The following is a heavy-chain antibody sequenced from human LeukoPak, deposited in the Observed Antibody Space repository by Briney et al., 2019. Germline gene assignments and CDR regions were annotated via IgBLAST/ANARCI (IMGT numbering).Heavy chain of an antibody. CDR3: AAHPSIAARAPYDY. J-gene: IGHJ4*02. CDR1: GYTFSGYY. CDR2: FDPEDGET. Sequence: AASVKVSCKASGYTFSGYYMHWVRQAPGKGLEWMGGFDPEDGETIYAQKFQGRVTMTEDTSTDTAYMELSSLRSEDTAVYYCAAHPSIAARAPYDYWGQGTLVTVSS. D-gene: IGHD6-6*01. V-gene: IGHV1-24*01.